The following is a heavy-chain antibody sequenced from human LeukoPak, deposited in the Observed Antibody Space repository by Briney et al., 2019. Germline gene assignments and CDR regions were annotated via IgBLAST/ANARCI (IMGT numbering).Heavy chain of an antibody. V-gene: IGHV3-21*01. J-gene: IGHJ4*02. CDR2: ISSSSSYI. CDR3: ARLYSSSWYFDY. Sequence: GGSLRLSCAASGFTFSSYGMNWVPQAPGEGVECVSYISSSSSYIYYADSVKGRFTISRDNAKNSLYLQMNSLRAEDTAVYYCARLYSSSWYFDYWGQGTLVTVSS. D-gene: IGHD6-13*01. CDR1: GFTFSSYG.